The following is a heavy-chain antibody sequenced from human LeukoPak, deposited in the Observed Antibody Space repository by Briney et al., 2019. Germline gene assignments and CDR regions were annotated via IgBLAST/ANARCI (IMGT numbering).Heavy chain of an antibody. J-gene: IGHJ4*02. V-gene: IGHV3-15*01. CDR3: TRRVVVVDSGSNYFDY. CDR2: IKSKTDGGTT. CDR1: GFIFSNAW. D-gene: IGHD2-15*01. Sequence: PGGSLRLSCVASGFIFSNAWMSWVRQAPGKGLEWVGRIKSKTDGGTTDYGAPVKGRFTISRDDSKNMLYLQMNSLKTEDTAVYYCTRRVVVVDSGSNYFDYWGQGTLVTVSS.